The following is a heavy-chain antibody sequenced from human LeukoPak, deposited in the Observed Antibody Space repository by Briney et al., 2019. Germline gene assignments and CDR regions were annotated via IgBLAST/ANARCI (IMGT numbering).Heavy chain of an antibody. CDR3: TSFPRADTRDIVFDF. Sequence: GGSLRLSCAASGFTFSSHAMTWVRQAPGKGLEWVSVISGSGDNTDYADSVKGRFTISRDNSRNTAYLQMNSLRAEDTAVYYCTSFPRADTRDIVFDFWGQGALVTVSS. V-gene: IGHV3-23*01. CDR1: GFTFSSHA. CDR2: ISGSGDNT. D-gene: IGHD2-15*01. J-gene: IGHJ4*02.